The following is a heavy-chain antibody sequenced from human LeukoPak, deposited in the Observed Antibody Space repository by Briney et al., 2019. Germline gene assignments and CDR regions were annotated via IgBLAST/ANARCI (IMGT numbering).Heavy chain of an antibody. Sequence: SETLSLTCAVYGGSFSGYYWSWIRQPPGKGLEWVGEINHSGSTNYNTSLKSRVTISVDSSKNQFSLKLSSVTAADTAVYYCARVCAAPGYSYGLRWFDPWGQGTLVTVSS. D-gene: IGHD5-18*01. V-gene: IGHV4-34*01. CDR1: GGSFSGYY. CDR2: INHSGST. J-gene: IGHJ5*02. CDR3: ARVCAAPGYSYGLRWFDP.